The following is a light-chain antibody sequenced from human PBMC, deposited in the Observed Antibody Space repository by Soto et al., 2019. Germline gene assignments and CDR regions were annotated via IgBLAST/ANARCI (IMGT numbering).Light chain of an antibody. CDR2: DAS. CDR1: QSISSW. V-gene: IGKV1-5*01. Sequence: DIQMTQSPSTLSASVGDRVTITCRASQSISSWLAWYQQKPGKAPKLLIYDASSLESGVPSRFSGSGSGTEFTLTISSLQPYDFATYYCQTPTTFGQGTKVEIK. CDR3: QTPTT. J-gene: IGKJ1*01.